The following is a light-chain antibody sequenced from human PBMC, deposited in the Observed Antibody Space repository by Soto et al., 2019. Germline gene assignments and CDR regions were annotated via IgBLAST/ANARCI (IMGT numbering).Light chain of an antibody. CDR1: QTVSSSF. CDR2: GVS. J-gene: IGKJ4*01. CDR3: QQYFTSPLN. V-gene: IGKV3-20*01. Sequence: EGVLTQSPDTLSLSPGERATLSCRASQTVSSSFLAWYQQKPGQAPRLPIYGVSSRATGIPDRFSGTGSGTDFTLTISRLEPEDFAVYYCQQYFTSPLNFGGGTKVDIK.